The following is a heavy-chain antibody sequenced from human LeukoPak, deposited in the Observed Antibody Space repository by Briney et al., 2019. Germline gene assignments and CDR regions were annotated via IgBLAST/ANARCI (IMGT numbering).Heavy chain of an antibody. CDR2: IIPIFGTA. D-gene: IGHD4-17*01. CDR3: ARETYGDYAWFDP. J-gene: IGHJ5*02. Sequence: SVKVSCKASGGTFSSYAISWVRQAPGQGLEWMGGIIPIFGTANYAQKFQGRVTITADESTSTAYMELSSLRSEDTAVYYCARETYGDYAWFDPWGQGTLVTVSS. CDR1: GGTFSSYA. V-gene: IGHV1-69*01.